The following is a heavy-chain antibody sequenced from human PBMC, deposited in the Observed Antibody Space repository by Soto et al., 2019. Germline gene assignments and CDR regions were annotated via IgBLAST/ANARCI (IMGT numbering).Heavy chain of an antibody. CDR1: GFTFSSYP. V-gene: IGHV3-33*01. Sequence: GGSLRLSCAASGFTFSSYPMHWVRQAPGKCLDGVAVRWCDPVDKYYAYSVNGRFTISRDNSKNTLYLQMHSLRAEDTVLYYCARDTVEVTATSYYYGMDVWGRGTPAPLSS. D-gene: IGHD2-21*02. CDR2: RWCDPVDK. CDR3: ARDTVEVTATSYYYGMDV. J-gene: IGHJ6*02.